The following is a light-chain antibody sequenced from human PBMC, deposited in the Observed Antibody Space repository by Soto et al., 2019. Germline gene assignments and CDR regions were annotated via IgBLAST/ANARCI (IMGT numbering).Light chain of an antibody. CDR2: GAS. V-gene: IGKV3D-15*01. J-gene: IGKJ4*01. Sequence: EIVMTQSPATLSVSPGDGATLSCRASQSVDSNLAWYQQKPGQTPRLLIYGASTRPTGIPARFSGSGSGTEFTLTISSLEPEDFAIYFCQQRSNWPFTFGGGTKVDIK. CDR1: QSVDSN. CDR3: QQRSNWPFT.